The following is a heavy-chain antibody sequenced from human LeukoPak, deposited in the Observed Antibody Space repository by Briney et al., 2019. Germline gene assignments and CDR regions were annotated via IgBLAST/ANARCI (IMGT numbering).Heavy chain of an antibody. CDR2: IKSKTDGGTT. D-gene: IGHD6-19*01. Sequence: GGSLGLSCAASGFTFSNAWMSWVRQAPGKGLEWVGRIKSKTDGGTTDYAAPVKGRFTISRDDSKNMMYLQMNSLKTEDTAVYFCTTGLAVIIGEGYWGQGTLVTVSS. V-gene: IGHV3-15*01. CDR3: TTGLAVIIGEGY. CDR1: GFTFSNAW. J-gene: IGHJ4*02.